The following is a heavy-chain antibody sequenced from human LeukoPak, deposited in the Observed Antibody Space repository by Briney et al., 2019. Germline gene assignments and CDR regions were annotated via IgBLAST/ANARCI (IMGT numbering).Heavy chain of an antibody. J-gene: IGHJ6*03. D-gene: IGHD3-16*01. CDR3: AREKGYSYGYTSNYYYMDV. V-gene: IGHV4-59*01. CDR2: IYYSGST. CDR1: GGSISSYY. Sequence: PSETLSLTCTVSGGSISSYYWSWIRQPPGKGLEWIGYIYYSGSTNYNPSLKSRVTISVDTSKNQFSLKLSSVTAADTAVYYCAREKGYSYGYTSNYYYMDVWGKGTTVTVSS.